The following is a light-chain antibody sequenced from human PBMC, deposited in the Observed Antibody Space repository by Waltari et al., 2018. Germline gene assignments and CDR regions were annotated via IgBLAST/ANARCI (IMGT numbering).Light chain of an antibody. V-gene: IGLV2-14*03. CDR3: SSYTGATTLDV. Sequence: SALTQPASVSGSPGQSITISCIGTSSDIGGYKYVSWYQQHPGQAPKVIHYDVNNRPSGVSHRFYGSKSGNTASLTISGLQAEEEAQYFCSSYTGATTLDVFGTGTKVSVL. CDR2: DVN. J-gene: IGLJ1*01. CDR1: SSDIGGYKY.